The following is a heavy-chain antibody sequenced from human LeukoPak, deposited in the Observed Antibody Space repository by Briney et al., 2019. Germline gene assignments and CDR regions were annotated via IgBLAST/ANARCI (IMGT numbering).Heavy chain of an antibody. CDR3: ARWDSSFWYWFDP. Sequence: ASVKVSCKASGYTFTSYGFSWVRQAPRQGLEWMGWISAYNYHTKYARKFQGRVTMTTDTSTSTAYMELRSLRSDDTAIYYCARWDSSFWYWFDPWGQGTLVTVSS. CDR2: ISAYNYHT. J-gene: IGHJ5*02. V-gene: IGHV1-18*01. D-gene: IGHD6-13*01. CDR1: GYTFTSYG.